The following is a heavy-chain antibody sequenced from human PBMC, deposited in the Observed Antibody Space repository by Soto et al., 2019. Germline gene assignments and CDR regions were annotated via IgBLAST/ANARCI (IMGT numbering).Heavy chain of an antibody. CDR1: GFTFSNYE. V-gene: IGHV3-48*03. D-gene: IGHD2-21*01. Sequence: EVQLVESGGGLVQPGGSLRLSCAASGFTFSNYEWNWVRQAPGKGLEGISYISTSGDAMYYADSVKGRFAVSRDNTMNSLYLQMNSLRAEDTAAYYCARESIGCGGDCLDYWGQGTLVTVSS. CDR3: ARESIGCGGDCLDY. CDR2: ISTSGDAM. J-gene: IGHJ4*02.